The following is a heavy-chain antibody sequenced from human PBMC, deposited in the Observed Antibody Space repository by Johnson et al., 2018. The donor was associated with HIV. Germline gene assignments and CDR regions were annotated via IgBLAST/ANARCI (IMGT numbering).Heavy chain of an antibody. CDR1: GFTFSSYW. J-gene: IGHJ3*02. CDR3: ALEYSSSRGAFDI. D-gene: IGHD6-6*01. Sequence: DVQVVESGGGLVQPGGSLRLSCAASGFTFSSYWMSWVRQAPGKGLEWVANIKQDGSEKYYVASVKGRFTISRDNAKNSLYLQMNSLRAEDTAVYYCALEYSSSRGAFDIWGQGTMVTVSS. CDR2: IKQDGSEK. V-gene: IGHV3-7*05.